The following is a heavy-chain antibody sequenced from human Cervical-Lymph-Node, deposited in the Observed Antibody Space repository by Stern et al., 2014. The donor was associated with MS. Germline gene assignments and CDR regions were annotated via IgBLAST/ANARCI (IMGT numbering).Heavy chain of an antibody. Sequence: QVQLQESGPRLVKPSETLSLTCTVSGDSIKGYYWTWIRQAAGKGLEWIGRISSTENTYYNPSLESRFTMSVDTSKNQFFLNLTSVTAADTAVYYCARRGSGWFQFDSWGQGTLVTVSS. CDR3: ARRGSGWFQFDS. CDR2: ISSTENT. D-gene: IGHD6-19*01. V-gene: IGHV4-4*07. CDR1: GDSIKGYY. J-gene: IGHJ4*02.